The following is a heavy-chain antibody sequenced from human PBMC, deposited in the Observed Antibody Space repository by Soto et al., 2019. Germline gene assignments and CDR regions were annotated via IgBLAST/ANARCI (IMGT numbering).Heavy chain of an antibody. D-gene: IGHD2-15*01. J-gene: IGHJ6*02. CDR2: IYWDDDK. CDR1: GFSLSTSGVG. Sequence: QITLKESGPTLVKPTQTLTLTCTFSGFSLSTSGVGVGWIRQPPGKALEWLALIYWDDDKRYSPSLKSRLTXTXXTSKNQVVLTMTNMDPVDTATYYCAHVVLPARMDVWGQGTTVTVSS. V-gene: IGHV2-5*02. CDR3: AHVVLPARMDV.